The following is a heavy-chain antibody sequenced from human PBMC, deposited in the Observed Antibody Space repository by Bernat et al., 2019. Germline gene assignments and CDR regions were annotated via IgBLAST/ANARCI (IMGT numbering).Heavy chain of an antibody. J-gene: IGHJ3*02. V-gene: IGHV3-33*01. D-gene: IGHD2-15*01. CDR2: MWYDGSKK. CDR3: ARSQGYCSGGSCYGSRTNDAFDI. Sequence: QVQLVDSGGGVVQPGRSLRLSCAASGSTFSTYGMHWVRPAPGKGLEWVAGMWYDGSKKYSADSEKGRFSISRDNSQNTLNLQRNSLRAEDTAVYYGARSQGYCSGGSCYGSRTNDAFDIWGQGTLVTVSS. CDR1: GSTFSTYG.